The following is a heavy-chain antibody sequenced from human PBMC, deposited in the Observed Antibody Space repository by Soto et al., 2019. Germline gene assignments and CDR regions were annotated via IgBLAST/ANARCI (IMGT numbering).Heavy chain of an antibody. V-gene: IGHV3-30-3*01. CDR1: GFTFSSYA. J-gene: IGHJ4*02. CDR2: ISYDGSNK. Sequence: QVQLVESGGGVVQPGRSLRLSCAASGFTFSSYAMHWVRQAPGKGLEWVAVISYDGSNKYYADSVKGRFTISRDNSKNPLYLQMNILRAEDTAVYYCARDRGDIVLVPAAHTVFDYWGQGTLVTVSS. D-gene: IGHD2-2*01. CDR3: ARDRGDIVLVPAAHTVFDY.